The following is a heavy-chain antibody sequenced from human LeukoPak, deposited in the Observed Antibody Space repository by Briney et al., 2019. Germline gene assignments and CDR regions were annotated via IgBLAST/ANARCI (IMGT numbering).Heavy chain of an antibody. CDR3: AKESGYCSSTSCFADAFDI. D-gene: IGHD2-2*01. J-gene: IGHJ3*02. CDR1: GFTFTDFY. CDR2: IWYDGSNK. V-gene: IGHV3-33*06. Sequence: GGSLRLSCAASGFTFTDFYMNWVRQAPGKGLEWVAVIWYDGSNKYYADSVKGRLTISRDNSKSTLYLQMNSLRAEDTAVYYCAKESGYCSSTSCFADAFDIWGQGTMVTVSS.